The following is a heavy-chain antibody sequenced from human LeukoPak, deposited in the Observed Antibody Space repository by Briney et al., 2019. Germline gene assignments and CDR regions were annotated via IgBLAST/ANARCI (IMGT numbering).Heavy chain of an antibody. CDR1: GGSISSYY. D-gene: IGHD6-6*01. J-gene: IGHJ6*02. CDR2: IYHSGST. Sequence: SETLSLTCTVSGGSISSYYWSWIRQPPGEGLEWIGYIYHSGSTNYNPSLKSRVTISVDTSKNQFSLKMRFVTAADTAVYYCARRGSSSAGYAMDVWGQGTTVSVSS. CDR3: ARRGSSSAGYAMDV. V-gene: IGHV4-59*08.